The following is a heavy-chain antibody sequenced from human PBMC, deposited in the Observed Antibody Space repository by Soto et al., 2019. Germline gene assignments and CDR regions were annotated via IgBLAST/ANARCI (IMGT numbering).Heavy chain of an antibody. D-gene: IGHD3-22*01. Sequence: PVGSLILSCAASGFSFSSYAMTWARRAPGKGLEWVSAIGGSGITYYADSVKVRITISRDNSRNTVYLQMNSLRAEDTAVYYCARNSGYDYYDSTGIENWGQGTQVTVSS. CDR2: IGGSGIT. V-gene: IGHV3-23*01. CDR1: GFSFSSYA. J-gene: IGHJ4*02. CDR3: ARNSGYDYYDSTGIEN.